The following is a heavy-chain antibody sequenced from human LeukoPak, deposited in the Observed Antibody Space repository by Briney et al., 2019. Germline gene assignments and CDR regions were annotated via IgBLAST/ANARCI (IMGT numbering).Heavy chain of an antibody. V-gene: IGHV1-46*01. CDR3: ARGGPVGVTAIWWDYYYYYMDV. CDR2: INPSGGST. Sequence: GASVKVSCKASGYTFTSYYMHWVRPAPGQGLEWMGIINPSGGSTSYAQKFQGRVTMTRDTSTSTVYMELSSLRSEDTAVYYCARGGPVGVTAIWWDYYYYYMDVWGKGTTVTISS. CDR1: GYTFTSYY. D-gene: IGHD2-21*02. J-gene: IGHJ6*03.